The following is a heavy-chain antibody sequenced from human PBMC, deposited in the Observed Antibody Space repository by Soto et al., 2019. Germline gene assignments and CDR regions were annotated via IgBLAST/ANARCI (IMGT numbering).Heavy chain of an antibody. CDR3: ASFVYYDILTGYYSEVRAGDY. V-gene: IGHV1-69*02. D-gene: IGHD3-9*01. J-gene: IGHJ4*02. CDR1: GGTFSSYT. CDR2: IIPILGIA. Sequence: GASVKVSCKASGGTFSSYTISWVRQAPGQGLEWMGRIIPILGIANYAQKFQGRVTITADKSTSTAYMELSSLRSEDTAVYYCASFVYYDILTGYYSEVRAGDYWGQGTLVTVSS.